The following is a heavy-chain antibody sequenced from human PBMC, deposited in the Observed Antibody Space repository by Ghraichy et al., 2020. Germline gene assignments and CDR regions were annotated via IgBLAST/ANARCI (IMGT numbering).Heavy chain of an antibody. CDR3: ARDKVAVAGTLSWGATKTGLFNDYYGMDV. CDR1: GFTFSSHG. J-gene: IGHJ6*02. CDR2: ILTISYL. V-gene: IGHV3-69-1*01. Sequence: GGSLRLSCAASGFTFSSHGMTWVRQAQGKGLEWFSSILTISYLFYADSVKGRFTISRDNARNSLYLEMSSLRAEDTAVYYCARDKVAVAGTLSWGATKTGLFNDYYGMDVCGQGTTVNVSS. D-gene: IGHD6-19*01.